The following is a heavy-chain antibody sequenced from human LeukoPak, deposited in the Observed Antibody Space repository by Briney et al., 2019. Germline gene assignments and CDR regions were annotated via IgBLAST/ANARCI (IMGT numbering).Heavy chain of an antibody. D-gene: IGHD3-3*01. V-gene: IGHV3-48*01. J-gene: IGHJ3*02. CDR2: ISSSSSTT. CDR1: GFTFSSYS. Sequence: PGGSLRLSCAASGFTFSSYSMNWVRQAPGKGLEWVSYISSSSSTTYYADSVKGRFTISRDNAKNSLYLQMNSLRAEDTAVYYCARTYDFWSGYFKHAFDIWGQGTMVTVSS. CDR3: ARTYDFWSGYFKHAFDI.